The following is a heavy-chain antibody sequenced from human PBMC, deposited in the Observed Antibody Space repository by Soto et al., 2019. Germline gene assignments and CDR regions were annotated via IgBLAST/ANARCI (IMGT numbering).Heavy chain of an antibody. CDR1: GFTFSSYS. CDR3: ARGRGTAAVLFDY. J-gene: IGHJ4*02. Sequence: EVQLVESGGGLVQPGGSLRLSCAASGFTFSSYSMNWVRQAPGKGLEWVSYISSGSTSIYYADSVKGRFNISRDNAKNSLYLQMNSRRDEDTAVYYCARGRGTAAVLFDYWGRGTLVTVSS. CDR2: ISSGSTSI. V-gene: IGHV3-48*02. D-gene: IGHD6-25*01.